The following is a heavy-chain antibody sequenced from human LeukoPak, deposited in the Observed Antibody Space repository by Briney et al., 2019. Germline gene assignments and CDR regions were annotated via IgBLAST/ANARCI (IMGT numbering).Heavy chain of an antibody. J-gene: IGHJ3*02. CDR1: GYTFTSYG. CDR3: AREGGSGSYTGAFDI. V-gene: IGHV1-3*01. D-gene: IGHD1-26*01. Sequence: ASVKVSCKASGYTFTSYGISWVRQAPGQRLEWMGWINAGNGNTKYSQKFQGRVTITRDTSASTAYMELSSLRSEDTAVYYCAREGGSGSYTGAFDIWGQGTMVTVSS. CDR2: INAGNGNT.